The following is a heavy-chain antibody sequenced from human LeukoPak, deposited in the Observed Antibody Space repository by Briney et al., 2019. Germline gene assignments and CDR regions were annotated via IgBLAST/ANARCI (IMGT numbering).Heavy chain of an antibody. CDR3: ARMSTTWRGLDY. CDR1: GFTFSTYW. J-gene: IGHJ4*02. Sequence: PGGSLRLSCAGSGFTFSTYWMTWVRQAPGKGLEWVANIKQDGSEKYYVGSVKGRFTFSRDNAKNSLYLQMNSLRAEDTAVYYCARMSTTWRGLDYWGQGTQVIVSS. D-gene: IGHD1-1*01. V-gene: IGHV3-7*01. CDR2: IKQDGSEK.